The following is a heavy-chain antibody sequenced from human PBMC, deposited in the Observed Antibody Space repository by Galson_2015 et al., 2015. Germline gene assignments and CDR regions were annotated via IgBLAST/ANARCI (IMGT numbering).Heavy chain of an antibody. CDR3: ASALNYGDYSSIFDF. V-gene: IGHV1-69*06. D-gene: IGHD4-17*01. J-gene: IGHJ4*02. CDR1: GGTFSNFA. CDR2: IIPVSGTT. Sequence: SVKVSCKASGGTFSNFAISWVRLAPGRGLEWMGGIIPVSGTTIYAQKFQGRVTIVADKSTRTAYMELTSQRSEDTALYYCASALNYGDYSSIFDFWGQGTLVTVSS.